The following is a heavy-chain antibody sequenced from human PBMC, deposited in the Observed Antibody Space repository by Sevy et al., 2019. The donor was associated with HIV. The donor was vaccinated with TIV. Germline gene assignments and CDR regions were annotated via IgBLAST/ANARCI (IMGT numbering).Heavy chain of an antibody. CDR3: ATGKVNYYDSTFARV. CDR1: GFTFSSYS. Sequence: GGSLRLSCAASGFTFSSYSMNWVRQAPGKGLEWVSSISSSISYIYYADSVKGRFTISRDNAKNSLYLQMNSLRAEDTAVYDCATGKVNYYDSTFARVWGQGTLVTVSS. CDR2: ISSSISYI. V-gene: IGHV3-21*01. D-gene: IGHD3-22*01. J-gene: IGHJ4*02.